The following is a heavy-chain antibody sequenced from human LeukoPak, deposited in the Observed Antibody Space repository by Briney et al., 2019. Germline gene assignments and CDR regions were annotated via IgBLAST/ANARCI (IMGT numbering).Heavy chain of an antibody. J-gene: IGHJ2*01. V-gene: IGHV4-38-2*02. CDR1: GYSISSGYY. CDR2: IFHSGST. D-gene: IGHD1-26*01. Sequence: SETLSLTCTVSGYSISSGYYWGWIRQPPGKGLGWIGNIFHSGSTNYNPSLKSRVTISVDTSKNQFSLKLSSVTAADTAVYYCAREGVGAVWYFDLWGRGTLVTASS. CDR3: AREGVGAVWYFDL.